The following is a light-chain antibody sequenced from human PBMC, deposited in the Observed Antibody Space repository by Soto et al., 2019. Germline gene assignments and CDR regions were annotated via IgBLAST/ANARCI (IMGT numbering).Light chain of an antibody. V-gene: IGKV1-5*01. J-gene: IGKJ1*01. CDR3: QQYNSYSRT. CDR1: QSISSW. Sequence: IRMTQSPSSFSASVGDRVTITCRASQSISSWLAWYQQKPGKAPKLLIYDASSLESGVPSRFSGSGSGTEFTLTISSLQPDDFATYYCQQYNSYSRTVGQGTKVDIK. CDR2: DAS.